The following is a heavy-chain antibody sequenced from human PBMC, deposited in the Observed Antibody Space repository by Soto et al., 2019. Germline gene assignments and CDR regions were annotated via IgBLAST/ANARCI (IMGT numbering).Heavy chain of an antibody. CDR1: GGSISSGGYY. Sequence: PSETLSLTCTVSGGSISSGGYYWSWIRQHPGKGLEWIGYVYYSGSTYYNPSLKSRVTISVDTSKNQFSLKLSSVTAADTAVYYCARVLDPHLIVATITGHNWFDPWGQGTLVTVSS. J-gene: IGHJ5*02. CDR2: VYYSGST. CDR3: ARVLDPHLIVATITGHNWFDP. V-gene: IGHV4-31*03. D-gene: IGHD5-12*01.